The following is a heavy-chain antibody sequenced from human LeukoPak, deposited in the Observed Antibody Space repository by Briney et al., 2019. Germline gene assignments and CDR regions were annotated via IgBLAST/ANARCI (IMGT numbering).Heavy chain of an antibody. CDR1: GGSISSFY. D-gene: IGHD6-19*01. J-gene: IGHJ4*02. Sequence: SETLSLTCTVSGGSISSFYYSWIRQPPGKGLEWIGYIDSSGITNYNSSLNSRVTISLDTSQNQFSLKLNSVTAADTAVYYCATVASGWYPDYWDQGALVTVAS. V-gene: IGHV4-59*01. CDR2: IDSSGIT. CDR3: ATVASGWYPDY.